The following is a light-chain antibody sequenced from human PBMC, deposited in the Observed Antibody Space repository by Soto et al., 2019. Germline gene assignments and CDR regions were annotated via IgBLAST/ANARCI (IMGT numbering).Light chain of an antibody. CDR2: EAS. J-gene: IGKJ1*01. CDR1: QSISGW. Sequence: DTQMTQSPSTLSASVGDRVTITCRASQSISGWLAWYQQKPGTAPKLLIYEASNLESGVPSRFSGSGSGTEFTLTISCLQPDDFATYYCQQYYSDWTFGQGTKVDIK. CDR3: QQYYSDWT. V-gene: IGKV1-5*01.